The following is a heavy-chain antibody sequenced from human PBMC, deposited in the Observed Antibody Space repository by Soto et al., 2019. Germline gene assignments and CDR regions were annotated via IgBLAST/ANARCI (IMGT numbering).Heavy chain of an antibody. J-gene: IGHJ6*02. CDR1: SGSISSYF. V-gene: IGHV4-59*01. CDR2: IYYSGST. Sequence: PSETLSLAGTVSSGSISSYFWLWIRQSPGKGLAWIGYIYYSGSTNYNPSLKSRVSISVDTSKNQFSLKLSSVTAADTAVYYRARDLTIARGVNRGGYYGMDFWGQGTTVTVSS. CDR3: ARDLTIARGVNRGGYYGMDF. D-gene: IGHD3-10*01.